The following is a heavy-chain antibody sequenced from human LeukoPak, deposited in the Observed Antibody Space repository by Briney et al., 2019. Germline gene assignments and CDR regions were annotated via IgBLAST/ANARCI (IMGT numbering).Heavy chain of an antibody. CDR3: ARQTGRYDILTGYQPDFFDY. CDR2: IYYSGST. D-gene: IGHD3-9*01. Sequence: SETLSLTCTVSDGSISSSDYYWGWIRQPPGKGLEWIGSIYYSGSTYYNPSLKSRVTISVDTSKNQFSLRLSSVAAADTAVYYCARQTGRYDILTGYQPDFFDYWGQGTLVSVSS. J-gene: IGHJ4*02. V-gene: IGHV4-39*01. CDR1: DGSISSSDYY.